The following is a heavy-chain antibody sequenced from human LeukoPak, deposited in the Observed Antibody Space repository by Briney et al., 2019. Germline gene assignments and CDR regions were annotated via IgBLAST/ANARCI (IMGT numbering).Heavy chain of an antibody. V-gene: IGHV3-53*05. CDR1: GFTVSSNY. J-gene: IGHJ4*02. D-gene: IGHD6-13*01. CDR2: IYSGGST. CDR3: AKDFGQQLDYFDY. Sequence: PGGSLRLSCAASGFTVSSNYMSWVRQAPGKGLEWVSVIYSGGSTYYADSVKGRFTISRDNAKNSLYLQMNSLRAEDTALYYCAKDFGQQLDYFDYWGQGTLVTVSS.